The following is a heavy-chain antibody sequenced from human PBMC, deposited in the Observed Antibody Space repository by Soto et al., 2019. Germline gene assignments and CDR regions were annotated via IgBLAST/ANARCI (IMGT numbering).Heavy chain of an antibody. Sequence: EVQLVESGGGLVQPGGSLKLSCAASGFIFSGSGMHWVRQASGKGLEWVGHIRTKANNYATVYTGSVKGRFTISRDDSKSTAYLQMNSLKPEDTALYYGATYSGYDSYYFDSWGQGTLVTVSS. CDR2: IRTKANNYAT. CDR1: GFIFSGSG. CDR3: ATYSGYDSYYFDS. D-gene: IGHD5-12*01. V-gene: IGHV3-73*01. J-gene: IGHJ4*02.